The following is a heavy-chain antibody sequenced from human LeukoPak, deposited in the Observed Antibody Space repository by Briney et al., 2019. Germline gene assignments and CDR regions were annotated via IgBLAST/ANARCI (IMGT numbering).Heavy chain of an antibody. V-gene: IGHV3-30*02. CDR2: IRYDGSNK. CDR3: AKDDLREDDAFDI. Sequence: GGSLRLSCAASGFTFSSYGMYWVRQAPGKGLEWVAFIRYDGSNKYYADSVKGRFTISRDNSKNTLYLQMNSLRAEDTAVYYCAKDDLREDDAFDIWGQGTMVTVSS. CDR1: GFTFSSYG. J-gene: IGHJ3*02.